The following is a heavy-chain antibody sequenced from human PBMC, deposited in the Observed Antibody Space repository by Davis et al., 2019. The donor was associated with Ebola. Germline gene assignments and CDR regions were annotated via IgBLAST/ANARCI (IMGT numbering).Heavy chain of an antibody. CDR2: INGDGCST. CDR3: TRVASGYYGLFDS. J-gene: IGHJ5*01. D-gene: IGHD3-22*01. CDR1: GFTLTTYW. V-gene: IGHV3-74*01. Sequence: GESLKISCAASGFTLTTYWMHWVRQAPGKGLVWVSRINGDGCSTTYADSVKGRFTISRDNAKNMLYLQMNSLRGEDTAVYYCTRVASGYYGLFDSWGQGTLVTVSS.